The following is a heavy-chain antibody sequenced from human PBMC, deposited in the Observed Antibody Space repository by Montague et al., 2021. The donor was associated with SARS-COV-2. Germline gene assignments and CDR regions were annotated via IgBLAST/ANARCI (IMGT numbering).Heavy chain of an antibody. CDR2: INHSGNT. Sequence: SETLSLTCAVYGGSLSGYYWSWIRQTPGKGLEWIGEINHSGNTNHNPSLKSRLTISVDTSKKQFSLKLSSVTTADAAVYYCARGADYDFWSGYLRYKWFDPWGQGTPVTVSS. V-gene: IGHV4-34*01. CDR1: GGSLSGYY. J-gene: IGHJ5*02. CDR3: ARGADYDFWSGYLRYKWFDP. D-gene: IGHD3-3*01.